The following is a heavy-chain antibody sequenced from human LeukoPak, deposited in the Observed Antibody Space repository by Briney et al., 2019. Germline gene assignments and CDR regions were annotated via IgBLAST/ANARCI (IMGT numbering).Heavy chain of an antibody. D-gene: IGHD4-23*01. Sequence: GASVKVSCKASGYTFTDYFMNWVRQAPGQGLEWMGGIIPIFGTANCAQKFQGRVTITADKSTSTAYMELSSLRSEDTAVYYCARAAPGNSGDYWGQGTLVTVSS. V-gene: IGHV1-69*06. CDR3: ARAAPGNSGDY. J-gene: IGHJ4*02. CDR1: GYTFTDYF. CDR2: IIPIFGTA.